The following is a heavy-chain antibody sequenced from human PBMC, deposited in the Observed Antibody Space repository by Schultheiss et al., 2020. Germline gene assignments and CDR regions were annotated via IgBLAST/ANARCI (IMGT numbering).Heavy chain of an antibody. CDR1: GYSISSGYY. CDR3: ARDRNYDSSGYYYYGMDV. V-gene: IGHV4-31*03. J-gene: IGHJ6*02. CDR2: IYYSGST. D-gene: IGHD3-22*01. Sequence: SETLSLTCTVSGYSISSGYYWSWIRQPPGKGLEWIGYIYYSGSTYYNPSLKSRVTISVDTSKNQFSLKLSSVTAADTAVYYCARDRNYDSSGYYYYGMDVWGQGTTVTVSS.